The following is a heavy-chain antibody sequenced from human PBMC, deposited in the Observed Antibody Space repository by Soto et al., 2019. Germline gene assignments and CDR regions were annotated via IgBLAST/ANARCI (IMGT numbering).Heavy chain of an antibody. CDR1: GYTFTCYG. Sequence: ASVKVSCKASGYTFTCYGICWVRHAPGQGLEWMGWISAYNGNTNYAQKLQGRVTMTTDTSTSTAYMELRSLRSDDTAVYYCARDGYVRAVAGMWYFDYWGQGTLVTVSS. D-gene: IGHD6-19*01. CDR3: ARDGYVRAVAGMWYFDY. V-gene: IGHV1-18*01. J-gene: IGHJ4*02. CDR2: ISAYNGNT.